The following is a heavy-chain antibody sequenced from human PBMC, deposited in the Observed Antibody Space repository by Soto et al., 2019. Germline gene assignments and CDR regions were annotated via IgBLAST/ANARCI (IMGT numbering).Heavy chain of an antibody. V-gene: IGHV1-69*02. CDR1: GGTFSSYT. J-gene: IGHJ4*02. CDR2: IIPILGIA. D-gene: IGHD3-10*01. CDR3: ARGRGGWFGELAHY. Sequence: QVQLVQSGAEVKKPGSSVKVSCKASGGTFSSYTISWVRQAPGQGLEWMGRIIPILGIANYAQKLQGRVTITADKSTSTAYMELSSLRSEDTAVYYCARGRGGWFGELAHYWGQGTLVTVSS.